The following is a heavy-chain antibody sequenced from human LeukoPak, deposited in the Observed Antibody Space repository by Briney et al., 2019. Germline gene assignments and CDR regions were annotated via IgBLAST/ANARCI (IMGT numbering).Heavy chain of an antibody. J-gene: IGHJ4*02. Sequence: PGGSLRLSCAASGFTFSSYSMNWVRQAPGKGLEWVSSISSSSSYIYYADSAKGRFTISRDNAKNSLYLQMNSLRAEDTAVYYCAREYHEYYYDSSGSLTFDYWGQGTLVTVSS. V-gene: IGHV3-21*01. CDR3: AREYHEYYYDSSGSLTFDY. CDR1: GFTFSSYS. CDR2: ISSSSSYI. D-gene: IGHD3-22*01.